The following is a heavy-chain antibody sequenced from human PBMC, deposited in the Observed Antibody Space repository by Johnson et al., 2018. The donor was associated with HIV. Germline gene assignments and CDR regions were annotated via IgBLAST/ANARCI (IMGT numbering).Heavy chain of an antibody. CDR1: GFTFSSYA. J-gene: IGHJ3*02. V-gene: IGHV3-30-3*01. D-gene: IGHD6-19*01. Sequence: QVQLVESGGGVVQPGRSLRLSCAASGFTFSSYAMHWVRQAPGKGLEWVAVISYDGSNKYYADSVKGRFHISRDNSQNTLYLQINSLGAEDTAVYYCAKDLLIRSSGWYIEGFDAFDIWGQGTMVTVSS. CDR2: ISYDGSNK. CDR3: AKDLLIRSSGWYIEGFDAFDI.